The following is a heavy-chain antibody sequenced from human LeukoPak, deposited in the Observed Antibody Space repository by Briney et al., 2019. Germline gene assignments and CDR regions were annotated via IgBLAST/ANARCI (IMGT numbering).Heavy chain of an antibody. CDR2: IYPGDSDT. Sequence: GESLKISCKGSGYSFTTYWIGWVRQMPGKGLEWMGNIYPGDSDTRYSPSFQGQVTISADKSISTAYLQWSSLKASDTAMYYCARHLITMVRGVIITFPYDAFDIWGQGTMVTVSS. J-gene: IGHJ3*02. CDR3: ARHLITMVRGVIITFPYDAFDI. CDR1: GYSFTTYW. D-gene: IGHD3-10*01. V-gene: IGHV5-51*01.